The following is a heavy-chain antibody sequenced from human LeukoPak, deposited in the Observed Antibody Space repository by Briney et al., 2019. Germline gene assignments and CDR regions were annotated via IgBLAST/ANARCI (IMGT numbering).Heavy chain of an antibody. CDR3: AKDTHSSPPYYFDY. D-gene: IGHD3-22*01. CDR2: ISSSSSYI. CDR1: GFTFSSYS. J-gene: IGHJ4*02. Sequence: GGSLRLSCAASGFTFSSYSMNWVRQAPGKGLEWVSSISSSSSYIYYADSVKGRFTISRDNAKNSLYLQMNSLRAEDTALYYCAKDTHSSPPYYFDYWGQGTLVTVSS. V-gene: IGHV3-21*04.